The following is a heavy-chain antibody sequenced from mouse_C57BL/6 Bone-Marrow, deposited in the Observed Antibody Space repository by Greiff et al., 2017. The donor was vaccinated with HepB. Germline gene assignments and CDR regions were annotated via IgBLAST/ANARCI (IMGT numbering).Heavy chain of an antibody. CDR1: GYAFSSSW. CDR3: ARQLRLPYAMDY. D-gene: IGHD3-2*02. V-gene: IGHV1-82*01. J-gene: IGHJ4*01. Sequence: VKVVESGPELVKPGASVKISCKASGYAFSSSWMNWVKQRPGKGLEWIGRIYPGDGDTNYNGKFKGKATLTADKSSSTAYMQLSSLTSEDSAVYFCARQLRLPYAMDYWGQGTSVTFSS. CDR2: IYPGDGDT.